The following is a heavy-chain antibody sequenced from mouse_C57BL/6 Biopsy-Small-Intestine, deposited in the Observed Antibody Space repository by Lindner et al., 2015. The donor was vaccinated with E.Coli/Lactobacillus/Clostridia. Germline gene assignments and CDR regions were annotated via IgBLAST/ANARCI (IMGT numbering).Heavy chain of an antibody. D-gene: IGHD2-1*01. CDR3: ARSYYGNYGGLAWFAY. CDR1: GYAFSSSW. J-gene: IGHJ3*01. CDR2: IYPGDGDT. Sequence: VQLQESGPELVKPGASVKISCKASGYAFSSSWMNWVKQRPGKGLEWIGRIYPGDGDTNYNGKFKGKATLTADKSSSTAYMQLSSLTSEDSAVYFCARSYYGNYGGLAWFAYWGQGTLVTVSA. V-gene: IGHV1-82*01.